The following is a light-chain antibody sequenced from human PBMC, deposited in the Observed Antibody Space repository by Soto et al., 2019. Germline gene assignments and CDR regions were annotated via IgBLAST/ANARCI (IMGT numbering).Light chain of an antibody. CDR3: QQADSFPFT. Sequence: DIQLTQSPSSVSASVGDGVTITCRASQDIGTWLAWYQQKPGKAPKLLIYVASNLQSGVPSRFSGAGSGTDFNLTITSLQPEDFATYHCQQADSFPFTFGPGTRWIS. CDR2: VAS. CDR1: QDIGTW. V-gene: IGKV1-12*01. J-gene: IGKJ3*01.